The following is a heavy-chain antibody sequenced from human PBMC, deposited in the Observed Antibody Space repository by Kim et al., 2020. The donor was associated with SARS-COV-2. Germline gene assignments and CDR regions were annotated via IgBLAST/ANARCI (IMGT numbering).Heavy chain of an antibody. J-gene: IGHJ4*02. CDR2: ISWNSGSI. V-gene: IGHV3-9*01. CDR1: GFTFDDYA. D-gene: IGHD3-3*01. CDR3: AKDGDFGVAITRCYFDY. Sequence: GGSLRLSCAASGFTFDDYAMHWVRQAPGKGLEWVSGISWNSGSIGYADSVKGRFTISRDNAKNSLYLQMNSLRAEDTALYYCAKDGDFGVAITRCYFDYWGQGTLVTVSS.